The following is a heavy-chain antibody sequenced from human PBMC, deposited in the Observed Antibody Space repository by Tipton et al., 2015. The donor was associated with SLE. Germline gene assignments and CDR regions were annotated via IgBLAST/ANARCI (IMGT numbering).Heavy chain of an antibody. V-gene: IGHV3-66*02. J-gene: IGHJ4*02. CDR2: IYIAGKT. CDR1: GFTVSSTY. D-gene: IGHD3-10*01. CDR3: ARFVGGQRGDY. Sequence: GSLRLSCAASGFTVSSTYMGWVRQAPGQGLEWVSVIYIAGKTHYADSVKGRFTISRDISKNTVYLQMNSLRVEDTAVYYCARFVGGQRGDYWGQGTLLTVSS.